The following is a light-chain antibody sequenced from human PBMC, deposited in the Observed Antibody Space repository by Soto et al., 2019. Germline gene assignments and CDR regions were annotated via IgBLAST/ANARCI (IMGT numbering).Light chain of an antibody. J-gene: IGKJ2*01. V-gene: IGKV1-9*01. CDR3: QQLNSYPPMYT. CDR2: AAS. CDR1: QGISSY. Sequence: DIQLTQSPSFLSASVGDRVTITCRASQGISSYLAWYQQKPGKAPKLLIYAASTLQRGVPSRFSGSGSGTEFTLTISSLHPEDFATYYCQQLNSYPPMYTFGQGTKLEIK.